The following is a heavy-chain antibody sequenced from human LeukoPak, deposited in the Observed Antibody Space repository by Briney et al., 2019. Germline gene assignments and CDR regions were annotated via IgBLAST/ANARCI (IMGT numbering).Heavy chain of an antibody. Sequence: SETLSLTCTVSGGSISSSSYYWGWIRQPPGKGLEWIGSIYYSGSTYYNPSLKSRVTISVDTSKNQFSLKLSSVTAADTAAYYCARQLEMATPNFDYWGQGTLVTASS. CDR2: IYYSGST. V-gene: IGHV4-39*01. J-gene: IGHJ4*02. CDR3: ARQLEMATPNFDY. D-gene: IGHD5-24*01. CDR1: GGSISSSSYY.